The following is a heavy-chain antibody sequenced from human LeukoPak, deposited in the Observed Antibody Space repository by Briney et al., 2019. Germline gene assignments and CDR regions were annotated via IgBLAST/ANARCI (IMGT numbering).Heavy chain of an antibody. CDR1: GGSFNGYY. Sequence: KPSETLSLTCAVYGGSFNGYYWSWIRQPPGKGLEWIGEINHSGSTNYNPSLKSRVTISVDTSKNQFSLKLSSVTAADTAVYYCARGRGQLWLDYWGQGTLVTVSS. J-gene: IGHJ4*02. CDR2: INHSGST. D-gene: IGHD5-18*01. V-gene: IGHV4-34*01. CDR3: ARGRGQLWLDY.